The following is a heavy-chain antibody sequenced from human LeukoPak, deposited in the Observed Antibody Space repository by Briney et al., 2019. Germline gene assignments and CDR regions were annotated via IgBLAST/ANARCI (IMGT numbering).Heavy chain of an antibody. J-gene: IGHJ4*02. V-gene: IGHV3-48*01. D-gene: IGHD1-1*01. CDR2: IGIDSGNT. Sequence: GGSLRLSCTASGFPFIEYSMNWVRQVPGKGLEWISYIGIDSGNTKYADSVGGRFTISADKAKNSLYLQMNSLRVEDTAVYYCARDHNYAFDNWGQGTLVSVAS. CDR1: GFPFIEYS. CDR3: ARDHNYAFDN.